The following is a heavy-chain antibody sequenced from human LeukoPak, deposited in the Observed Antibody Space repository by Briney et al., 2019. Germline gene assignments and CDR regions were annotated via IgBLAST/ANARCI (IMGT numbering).Heavy chain of an antibody. J-gene: IGHJ4*02. CDR1: GFTFSTYG. Sequence: PGGSLSLSCAASGFTFSTYGMHWVRQAPGKGLEWVALVWYDGSDKFYEDSVKGRFTISRDNSKNTLYLQMNSLRAEDTAVYYCARDRSYGSGNYYPDYWGQGTLVTVSS. D-gene: IGHD3-10*01. V-gene: IGHV3-33*01. CDR2: VWYDGSDK. CDR3: ARDRSYGSGNYYPDY.